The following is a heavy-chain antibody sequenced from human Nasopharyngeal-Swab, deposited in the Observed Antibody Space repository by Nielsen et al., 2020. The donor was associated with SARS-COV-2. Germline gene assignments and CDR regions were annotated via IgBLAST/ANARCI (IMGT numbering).Heavy chain of an antibody. CDR3: TTITRRVKGSYYYYYMDV. V-gene: IGHV3-15*01. CDR1: GFPFNDAW. Sequence: GESLKISCVASGFPFNDAWMSWVRQAPGKGLEWVGRTKSKTDGETTDYAAPVKGRFTISRDDSKNTLYLQMSSLQTEDTAVYYCTTITRRVKGSYYYYYMDVWGKGTTVTVSS. D-gene: IGHD1-20*01. J-gene: IGHJ6*03. CDR2: TKSKTDGETT.